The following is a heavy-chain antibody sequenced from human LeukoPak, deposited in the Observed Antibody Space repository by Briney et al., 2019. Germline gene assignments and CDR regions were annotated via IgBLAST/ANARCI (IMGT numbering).Heavy chain of an antibody. V-gene: IGHV3-49*04. J-gene: IGHJ4*02. Sequence: GGSLRLSCTASGFTFGDYAMSWVRQAPGKGLEWVGFIRSKAYGGTTEYAASVRGRFTISRDDSKSIAYLQMNSLKTEDTAVYYCTSINSGSYSYDDYWGQGTLVTVSS. D-gene: IGHD3-10*01. CDR3: TSINSGSYSYDDY. CDR2: IRSKAYGGTT. CDR1: GFTFGDYA.